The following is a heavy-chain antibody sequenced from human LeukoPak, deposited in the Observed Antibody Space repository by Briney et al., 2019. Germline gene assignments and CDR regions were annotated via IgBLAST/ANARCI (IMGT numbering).Heavy chain of an antibody. D-gene: IGHD4-17*01. CDR2: IYSGGGT. CDR1: GFTVNTNY. CDR3: ARGFRSVTTWGYFDY. Sequence: GGSLRLSCAASGFTVNTNYMSWVRQAQGKGLEWVSLIYSGGGTYYADSVKGRFTISRDNSRNTLSLQMNSLRVDDTAVYYCARGFRSVTTWGYFDYWGQGALVTVSS. J-gene: IGHJ4*02. V-gene: IGHV3-66*01.